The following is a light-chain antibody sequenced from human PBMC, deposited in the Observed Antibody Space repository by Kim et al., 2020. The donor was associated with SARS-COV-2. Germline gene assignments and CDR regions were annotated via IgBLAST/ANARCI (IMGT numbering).Light chain of an antibody. CDR3: QKYKSLPFT. J-gene: IGKJ4*01. Sequence: ASIGDRVTLTCRASQDISIYLTWYQQRPGKAPQLLIYAAANLQSGVPSSFSGSGSGTDFNLIISSLQPEDVATYFCQKYKSLPFTFGGGTKVDIK. V-gene: IGKV1-27*01. CDR1: QDISIY. CDR2: AAA.